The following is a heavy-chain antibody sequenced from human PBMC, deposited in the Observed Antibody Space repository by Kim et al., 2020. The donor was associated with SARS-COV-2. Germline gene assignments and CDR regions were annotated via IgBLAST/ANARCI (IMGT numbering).Heavy chain of an antibody. Sequence: SETLSLTCTVSGGSISSYYWSWIRQPPGKGLEWTGYIYYSGSTNYNPSLKSRVTISVDTSKNQFSLKLSSVTAADTAVYYCARDIAVAGGYYYYGMDVWGRGPTVTVSS. CDR2: IYYSGST. D-gene: IGHD6-19*01. CDR1: GGSISSYY. J-gene: IGHJ6*02. V-gene: IGHV4-59*01. CDR3: ARDIAVAGGYYYYGMDV.